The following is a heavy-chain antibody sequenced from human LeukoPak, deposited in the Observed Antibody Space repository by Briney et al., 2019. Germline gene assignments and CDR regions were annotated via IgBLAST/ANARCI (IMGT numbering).Heavy chain of an antibody. CDR1: GGTFSSYA. Sequence: SVKVSCEASGGTFSSYAICWVRQAPGQGLEWVGRIIPILGIANYAQKFQGRVTITADKSTSTAYMKLSSLRSEDTAVYYCASLVVPAAPGGPEQDNWGQGTLVTVSS. D-gene: IGHD2-2*01. V-gene: IGHV1-69*04. CDR2: IIPILGIA. J-gene: IGHJ4*02. CDR3: ASLVVPAAPGGPEQDN.